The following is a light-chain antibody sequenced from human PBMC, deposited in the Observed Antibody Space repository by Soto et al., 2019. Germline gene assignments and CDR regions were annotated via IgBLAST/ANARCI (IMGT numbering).Light chain of an antibody. J-gene: IGLJ1*01. CDR1: SSDVGGYNY. V-gene: IGLV2-14*01. CDR2: DVS. CDR3: SSSTSSSTLYV. Sequence: QSALTQPASVSGSPGQSITISCTGTSSDVGGYNYVSWYQQDPGKAPKLMIYDVSNRPSGVSNRFSGSKSGNTASLTISGLQAEDEADYYCSSSTSSSTLYVFGTGTKLTVL.